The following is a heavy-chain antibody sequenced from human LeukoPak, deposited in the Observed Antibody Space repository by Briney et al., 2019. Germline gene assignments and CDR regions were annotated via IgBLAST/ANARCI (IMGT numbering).Heavy chain of an antibody. J-gene: IGHJ5*02. CDR3: ARAYSSSWYFNWFDP. CDR2: INHSGST. Sequence: SETLSLTCAVYGGSFSGYYWSWIRQPPGKGLEWIGEINHSGSTNYNPSLKTRVTISVDTSKNQFSLKLSSVTAADTAVYFCARAYSSSWYFNWFDPWGQGTLVTVSS. V-gene: IGHV4-34*01. CDR1: GGSFSGYY. D-gene: IGHD6-13*01.